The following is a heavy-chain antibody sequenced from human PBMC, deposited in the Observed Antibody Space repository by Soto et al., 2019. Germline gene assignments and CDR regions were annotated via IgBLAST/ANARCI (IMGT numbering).Heavy chain of an antibody. V-gene: IGHV2-5*02. CDR1: GFSLSTSGVG. J-gene: IGHJ6*02. CDR2: TYWEDAK. CDR3: GHRFGVAIMGYYHHALEV. D-gene: IGHD3-3*01. Sequence: QIILRESGPTPVKPTQTLTLTCTFSGFSLSTSGVGVAWIPPPPVKALEWLALTYWEDAKLYSPSLKSRLTITNDTSTQPVVLTLSHVAPVDTPTYVCGHRFGVAIMGYYHHALEVWGQGNAVTVSS.